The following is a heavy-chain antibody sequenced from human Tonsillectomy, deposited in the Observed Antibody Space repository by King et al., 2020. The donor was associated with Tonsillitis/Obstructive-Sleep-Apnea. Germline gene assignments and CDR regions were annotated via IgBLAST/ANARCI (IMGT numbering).Heavy chain of an antibody. CDR1: GFTFSDYY. V-gene: IGHV3-11*01. D-gene: IGHD5-18*01. CDR2: ISSSGSTI. Sequence: VQLVESGGGLVKPGGSLRLSCAASGFTFSDYYMSWIRQAPGKGLEWVSYISSSGSTIYYADSVKGRFTISRDNAKNSLYLQMNSLRAEDTAVYYCARVDSGYSYGYTNYYYYMDVWGKGTTVTVSS. J-gene: IGHJ6*03. CDR3: ARVDSGYSYGYTNYYYYMDV.